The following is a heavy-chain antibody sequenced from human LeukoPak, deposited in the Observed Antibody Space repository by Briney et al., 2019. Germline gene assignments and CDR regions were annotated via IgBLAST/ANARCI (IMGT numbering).Heavy chain of an antibody. V-gene: IGHV4-59*05. D-gene: IGHD2-15*01. CDR3: AAQVYCSGGSCYSRYFDY. J-gene: IGHJ4*02. Sequence: PSETLSLTCTVSGGSISSYSWGWIRQPPGKGLEWIGSIYYSGSTYYNPSLKSRVTISADTSKNQFSLKLTSVTAADTAVFYCAAQVYCSGGSCYSRYFDYWGQGTLVTVSS. CDR2: IYYSGST. CDR1: GGSISSYS.